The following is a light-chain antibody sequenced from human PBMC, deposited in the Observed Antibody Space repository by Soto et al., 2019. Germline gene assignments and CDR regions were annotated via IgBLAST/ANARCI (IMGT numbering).Light chain of an antibody. CDR2: G. J-gene: IGLJ2*01. Sequence: QAVVTQPPSVSGAPGQRVTISCTGSSSNIGAGYPVHWYQQLPGTAPKLLVAGNRPSGVPDRFSVSKSGASASLAITGLQAEDEADYYCSSYAGNNVFVIFGGGTKLTVL. V-gene: IGLV1-40*03. CDR3: SSYAGNNVFVI. CDR1: SSNIGAGYP.